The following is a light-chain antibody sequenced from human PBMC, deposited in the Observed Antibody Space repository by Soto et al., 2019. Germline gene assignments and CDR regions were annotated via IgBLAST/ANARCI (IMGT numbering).Light chain of an antibody. Sequence: QSVLTQPASVSGSPGQSVTISCTGPRSDIGDSNFISWYQHSPGKAPRLLIYEVNNRPSGVSKRFSCSKAGNTASLTISGLLDDDEADYFCASFRSGTILVFGSGTKVTIL. V-gene: IGLV2-14*01. CDR1: RSDIGDSNF. CDR3: ASFRSGTILV. J-gene: IGLJ1*01. CDR2: EVN.